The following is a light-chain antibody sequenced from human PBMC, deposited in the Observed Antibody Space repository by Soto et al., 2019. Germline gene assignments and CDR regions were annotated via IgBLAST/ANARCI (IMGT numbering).Light chain of an antibody. J-gene: IGKJ4*01. V-gene: IGKV3-11*01. CDR3: QHRINWPLT. CDR1: QSISTY. Sequence: ETVLKQSPATLSLSPGERATLSCRASQSISTYLAWYQQKPGQAPRLLIYDAFNRATGITARFRGSRSETDFTLIIDSIAPEDFAVYYSQHRINWPLTFDGGTRVEIK. CDR2: DAF.